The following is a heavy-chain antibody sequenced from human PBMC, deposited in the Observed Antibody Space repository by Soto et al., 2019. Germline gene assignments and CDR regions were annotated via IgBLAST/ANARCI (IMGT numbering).Heavy chain of an antibody. J-gene: IGHJ6*02. CDR2: IYHDGST. CDR1: GDSIITTWW. Sequence: LSLTCTVSGDSIITTWWWTWVRQPPGKDLEWIGEIYHDGSTYYNPSLESRVSISVDTSMNQFSLKVNSVTAADTAIYYCARGLGTSYGLHVWGQGTSVTVSS. V-gene: IGHV4-4*02. CDR3: ARGLGTSYGLHV. D-gene: IGHD7-27*01.